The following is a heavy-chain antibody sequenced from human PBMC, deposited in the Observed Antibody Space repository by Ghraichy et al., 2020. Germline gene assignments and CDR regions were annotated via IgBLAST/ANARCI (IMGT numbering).Heavy chain of an antibody. CDR3: ATRPYYDILTGYGGLDF. CDR1: GFTFSSHA. Sequence: GESLNISCAASGFTFSSHAMRWVRLAPGKGLEWVSGISGSGGSTYYVDSVKGRFTISRDNSKNTLYLQMNSLRGEDTAVYYCATRPYYDILTGYGGLDFWGQGTLATVSS. D-gene: IGHD3-9*01. V-gene: IGHV3-23*01. J-gene: IGHJ4*02. CDR2: ISGSGGST.